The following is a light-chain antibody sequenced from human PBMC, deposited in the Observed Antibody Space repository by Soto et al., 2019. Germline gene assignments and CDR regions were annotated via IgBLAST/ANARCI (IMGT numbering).Light chain of an antibody. Sequence: DIVMTQSPLSLPVIPGEPASISCRSSQSLLHSNGYNYLGWFVQKPGQSPHLLIYLGSGRASGVPGRLSGSGSGRDVTLKISRVEAEDVGVYYCMQVLQSPLSFGGGTKGEIK. CDR1: QSLLHSNGYNY. V-gene: IGKV2-28*01. J-gene: IGKJ4*01. CDR2: LGS. CDR3: MQVLQSPLS.